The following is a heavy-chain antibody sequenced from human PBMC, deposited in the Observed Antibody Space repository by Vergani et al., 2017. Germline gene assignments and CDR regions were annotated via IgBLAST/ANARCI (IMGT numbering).Heavy chain of an antibody. CDR1: GFTFDAYG. V-gene: IGHV3-20*04. J-gene: IGHJ5*02. Sequence: EVQLMESGGGVVRPGGSLRLSCAASGFTFDAYGMSWVRHAPGKGLEWVSGINWNGCSTDYADAVQGRCTLSRDNAKNSLYLEMNSLRAEDTALYYCARRSYGDSGWFDPWGQGTLVTVSS. D-gene: IGHD4-17*01. CDR3: ARRSYGDSGWFDP. CDR2: INWNGCST.